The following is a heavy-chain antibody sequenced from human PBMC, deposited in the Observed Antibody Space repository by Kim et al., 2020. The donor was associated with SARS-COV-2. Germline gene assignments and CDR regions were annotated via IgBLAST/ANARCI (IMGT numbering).Heavy chain of an antibody. J-gene: IGHJ4*01. V-gene: IGHV3-15*01. Sequence: GGSLRLSCAASGFTFNNACMTWVRQAPGKSLEWVGHIKSQTDGGTTDYAAPVKDRFTISRDDSENTLYLQMNSLTTEDTAVYYCTTSPGYYSTSPFDFWGHGALVTVS. CDR1: GFTFNNAC. CDR3: TTSPGYYSTSPFDF. D-gene: IGHD3-22*01. CDR2: IKSQTDGGTT.